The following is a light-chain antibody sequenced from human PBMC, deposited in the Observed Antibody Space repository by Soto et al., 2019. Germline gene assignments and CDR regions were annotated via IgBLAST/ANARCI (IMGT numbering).Light chain of an antibody. Sequence: QSVLTQPPSASGSPGQSVTISCTGTSSDVGGYDYVSWYQQHPGKAPKLMIYEVSKRPSGVPDRFSGSKSGNTASLTVSGLQAEDEADYYCSSYAGSNTYVVFGGWTKLTVL. CDR2: EVS. J-gene: IGLJ2*01. CDR3: SSYAGSNTYVV. CDR1: SSDVGGYDY. V-gene: IGLV2-8*01.